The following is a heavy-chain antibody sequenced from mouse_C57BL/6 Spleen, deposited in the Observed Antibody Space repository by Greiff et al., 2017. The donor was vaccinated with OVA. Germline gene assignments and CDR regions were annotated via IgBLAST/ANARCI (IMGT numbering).Heavy chain of an antibody. CDR2: IDPSDSET. CDR1: GYTFTSYW. Sequence: VQLQQPGAELVRPGSSVKLSCKASGYTFTSYWLHWVKQRPIQGLEWIGNIDPSDSETHYNQKFKDKATLTVDKSSSTAYMQLSSLTSEDSAVYYCARGDGYYVRYFDYWGKGTTLTVSS. J-gene: IGHJ2*01. V-gene: IGHV1-52*01. CDR3: ARGDGYYVRYFDY. D-gene: IGHD2-3*01.